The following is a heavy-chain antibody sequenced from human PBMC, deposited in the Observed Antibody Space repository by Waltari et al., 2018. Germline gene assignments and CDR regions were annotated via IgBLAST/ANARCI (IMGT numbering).Heavy chain of an antibody. D-gene: IGHD3-10*01. Sequence: EVHLVESGRGLVKPGGSLRLSCAASGFTFSSYSMNWVRQAPGKGLGWVSSITSSSNYIHYADSVKGRFTISRDNAKNSLYLQMNSLRAEDTAVYYCARVWFGDLVGAFDIWGQGTMVTVSS. V-gene: IGHV3-21*01. J-gene: IGHJ3*02. CDR1: GFTFSSYS. CDR2: ITSSSNYI. CDR3: ARVWFGDLVGAFDI.